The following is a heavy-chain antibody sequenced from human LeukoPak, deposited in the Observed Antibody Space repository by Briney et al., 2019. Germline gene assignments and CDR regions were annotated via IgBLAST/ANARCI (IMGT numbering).Heavy chain of an antibody. J-gene: IGHJ4*02. Sequence: GGSLRLSCAASGFTFDDYAMHWVRQVPGKGLEWVSGISWNSGSIGYADSVKGRFTISRDNAKNSLYLQMNSLRAEDMALYYCAKAQKGYSSSWYGGFDYWGQGALVTVSS. CDR3: AKAQKGYSSSWYGGFDY. CDR2: ISWNSGSI. V-gene: IGHV3-9*03. CDR1: GFTFDDYA. D-gene: IGHD6-13*01.